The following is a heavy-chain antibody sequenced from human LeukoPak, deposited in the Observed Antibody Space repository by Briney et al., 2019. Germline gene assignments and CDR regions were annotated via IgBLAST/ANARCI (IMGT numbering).Heavy chain of an antibody. J-gene: IGHJ4*02. CDR3: VTYYYGSGSYYGGDYFDY. Sequence: ASVTVSCKASGYTFTGYYLYWVRQAPGQGLEWMGRINPNSGDSNYAQKFQGRVTMTRDTSISTAYMELRRLRSDDTAVYYCVTYYYGSGSYYGGDYFDYWGQGTLVTVSS. D-gene: IGHD3-10*01. CDR1: GYTFTGYY. CDR2: INPNSGDS. V-gene: IGHV1-2*06.